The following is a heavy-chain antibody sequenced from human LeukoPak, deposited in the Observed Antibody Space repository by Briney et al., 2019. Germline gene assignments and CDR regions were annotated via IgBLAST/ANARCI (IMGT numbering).Heavy chain of an antibody. D-gene: IGHD2-21*01. CDR2: INWNGGST. CDR3: ARAHCGGDCYWSPFDY. V-gene: IGHV3-20*04. CDR1: GFTFDDYG. Sequence: GGSLRLSCAASGFTFDDYGMSWVRQAPGKGLEWVSGINWNGGSTGYADSVKGRFTTSRGNAKNSLYLQMNSLRAEDTALYYCARAHCGGDCYWSPFDYWGQGTLVTVSS. J-gene: IGHJ4*02.